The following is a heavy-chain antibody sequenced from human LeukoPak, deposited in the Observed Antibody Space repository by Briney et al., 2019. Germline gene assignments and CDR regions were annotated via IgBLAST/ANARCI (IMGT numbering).Heavy chain of an antibody. CDR2: IYSGGST. Sequence: GGSLRLSCAVYGFIVRSDYMSWVRQAPGKGLEWVSTIYSGGSTYYADSVKGRFTISRDNSKNTLYLQMNSLRAEDTAVYYCARHDWFDPWGRGTLVTVSS. V-gene: IGHV3-53*01. CDR3: ARHDWFDP. J-gene: IGHJ5*02. CDR1: GFIVRSDY.